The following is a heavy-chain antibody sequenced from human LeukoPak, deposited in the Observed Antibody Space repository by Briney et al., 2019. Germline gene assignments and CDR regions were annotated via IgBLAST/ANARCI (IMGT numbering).Heavy chain of an antibody. D-gene: IGHD2-2*01. CDR2: IIPIFGTA. CDR1: GGTFSSYA. CDR3: ARVDCSSTSCRYSNYEY. Sequence: GASVKVSCKASGGTFSSYAISWVRQAPGQGLEWMGGIIPIFGTANYAQKFQGRVTITTDESTSTAYMELSSLRSEDTAVYYCARVDCSSTSCRYSNYEYWGQGTLVTVSS. V-gene: IGHV1-69*05. J-gene: IGHJ4*02.